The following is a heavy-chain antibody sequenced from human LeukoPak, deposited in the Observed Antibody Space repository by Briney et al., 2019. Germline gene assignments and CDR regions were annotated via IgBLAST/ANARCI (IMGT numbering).Heavy chain of an antibody. J-gene: IGHJ5*02. CDR2: INHSGST. Sequence: SETLSLTCAVYGGSFSGYCWSWIRQPPGKGLEWIGEINHSGSTDYNPSLKSRVTISVDTSKNQFSLKLSSVTAADTAVYYCARLYNWNYIPWGQGTLVTVSS. CDR3: ARLYNWNYIP. D-gene: IGHD1-7*01. CDR1: GGSFSGYC. V-gene: IGHV4-34*01.